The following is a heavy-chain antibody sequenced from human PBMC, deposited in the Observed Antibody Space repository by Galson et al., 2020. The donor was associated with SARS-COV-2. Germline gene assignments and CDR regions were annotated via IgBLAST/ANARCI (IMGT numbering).Heavy chain of an antibody. CDR2: IKSKTDGGTT. CDR3: TTGGVGANDFDY. J-gene: IGHJ4*02. V-gene: IGHV3-15*01. Sequence: GGSLRLSCAASGFTFSNAWMSWVRQAPGKGLEWVGRIKSKTDGGTTDYATPVKGRFTISRDDSKNTLYLQMNSLKTKDTAVYYCTTGGVGANDFDYWGQGTLVTVSS. D-gene: IGHD1-26*01. CDR1: GFTFSNAW.